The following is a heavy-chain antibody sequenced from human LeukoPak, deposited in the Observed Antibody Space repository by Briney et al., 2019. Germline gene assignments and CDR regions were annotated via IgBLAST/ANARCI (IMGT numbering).Heavy chain of an antibody. CDR1: GGSISNYH. D-gene: IGHD5-18*01. CDR2: IYYTGIT. J-gene: IGHJ4*02. Sequence: SETLSLTCNVSGGSISNYHWSWVRQPPGKGLEWIGDIYYTGITNYNPSLKSRVTISIDASKNQFPLKLSSVTAADTAMYYCAKRSAYSYGYNSWGQGTLVTVSS. CDR3: AKRSAYSYGYNS. V-gene: IGHV4-59*08.